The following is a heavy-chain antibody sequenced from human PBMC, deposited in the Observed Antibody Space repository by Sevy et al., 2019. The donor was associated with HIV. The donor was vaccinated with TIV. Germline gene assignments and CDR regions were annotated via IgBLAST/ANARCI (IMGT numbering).Heavy chain of an antibody. CDR3: ARHISRDYGDYFDY. V-gene: IGHV4-39*01. D-gene: IGHD4-17*01. Sequence: SETLSLTCTVSGGSISSSSYYWGWIRQPPGKGLEWIGSIYYSGSNYYTPYIKSRVTISVGTSKNPFSLKLSSVTAAAAAVYYCARHISRDYGDYFDYWGQGTLVTVSS. CDR2: IYYSGSN. CDR1: GGSISSSSYY. J-gene: IGHJ4*02.